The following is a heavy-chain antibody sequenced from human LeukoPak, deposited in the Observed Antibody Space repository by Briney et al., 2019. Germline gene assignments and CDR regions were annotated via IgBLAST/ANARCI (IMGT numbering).Heavy chain of an antibody. CDR3: ARGLEYCSSTSCYRYYYYYYGMDV. V-gene: IGHV1-46*01. CDR2: INPSGGST. CDR1: GGTFSSYA. D-gene: IGHD2-2*01. J-gene: IGHJ6*02. Sequence: ASVKVSCKASGGTFSSYAISWVRQAPGQGLEWMGIINPSGGSTSYAQKFQGRVTMTRDTSTSTVYMELSSLRSEDTAVYYCARGLEYCSSTSCYRYYYYYYGMDVWGQGTTVTVSS.